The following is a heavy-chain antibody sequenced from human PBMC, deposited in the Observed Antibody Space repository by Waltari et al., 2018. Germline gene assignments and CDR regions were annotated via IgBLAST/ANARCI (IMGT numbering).Heavy chain of an antibody. CDR3: ASFGCSGGSCYSGVQYFDL. Sequence: QVQLQESGPGLVKPSGTLSLTCAVSGGPISSSNWWSWVRQPPGKGLEWIGEIYHSGSTNYNPSLKSRVTISVDKSKNQFSLKLSSVTAADTAVYYCASFGCSGGSCYSGVQYFDLWGRGTLVTVSS. CDR1: GGPISSSNW. J-gene: IGHJ2*01. CDR2: IYHSGST. V-gene: IGHV4-4*02. D-gene: IGHD2-15*01.